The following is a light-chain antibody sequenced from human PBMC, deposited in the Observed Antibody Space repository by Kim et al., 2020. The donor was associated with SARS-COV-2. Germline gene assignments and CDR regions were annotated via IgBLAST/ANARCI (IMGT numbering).Light chain of an antibody. V-gene: IGKV1-NL1*01. CDR2: GAS. Sequence: AAVGDAVTITCRASRGITYSLAWYQQRPRKAPKLLLYGASRLERGVPSTFSGGGSGTNFTLTISSLQAEDFATYYCQQYYTTPLTFGGGTKVDIK. CDR3: QQYYTTPLT. CDR1: RGITYS. J-gene: IGKJ4*01.